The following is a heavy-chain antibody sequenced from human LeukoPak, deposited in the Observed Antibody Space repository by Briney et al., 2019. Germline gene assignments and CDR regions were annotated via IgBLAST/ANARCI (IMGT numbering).Heavy chain of an antibody. V-gene: IGHV4-59*08. Sequence: SETLSLTCTVSSGSISSYWWSWIRQPPGKGLEWIGYIFYSGSTYYNPSLKSRVTISVDTSKNQFSLKLSSVTAADTAVYYCARHWAFYGDYGGRIDYWGQGTLVTVSS. CDR1: SGSISSYW. D-gene: IGHD4-17*01. CDR3: ARHWAFYGDYGGRIDY. J-gene: IGHJ4*02. CDR2: IFYSGST.